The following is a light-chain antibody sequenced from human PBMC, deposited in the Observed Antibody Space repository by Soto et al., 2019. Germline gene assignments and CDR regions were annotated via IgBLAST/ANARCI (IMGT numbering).Light chain of an antibody. Sequence: QSALTQRASVSGSPGQSVTISCTGTSSDVGSYNLVSWYQQHPGKAPKLMIYEVSKRPSGVSNRFSGSKSGNTASLTISGLQAEDEADYYCCSYAGSSTFVFGTGTKVTVL. CDR2: EVS. CDR1: SSDVGSYNL. V-gene: IGLV2-23*02. CDR3: CSYAGSSTFV. J-gene: IGLJ1*01.